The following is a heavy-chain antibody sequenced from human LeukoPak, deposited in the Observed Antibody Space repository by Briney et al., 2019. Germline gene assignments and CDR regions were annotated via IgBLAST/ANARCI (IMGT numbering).Heavy chain of an antibody. V-gene: IGHV1-18*01. J-gene: IGHJ4*02. CDR1: GYTFTSYG. CDR2: ISTYNGNT. CDR3: ARSPRPTYFDY. Sequence: ASVKVSCKASGYTFTSYGISWVRQAPGQGLEWTGWISTYNGNTNNAQQLQDRVTMTTDTSTSTAYMELRSLRSDDTAVYYCARSPRPTYFDYWGQGTLVTVSS. D-gene: IGHD6-6*01.